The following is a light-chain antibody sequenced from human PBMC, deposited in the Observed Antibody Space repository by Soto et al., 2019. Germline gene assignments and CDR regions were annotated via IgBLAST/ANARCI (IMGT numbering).Light chain of an antibody. CDR3: SSYTSSSTLV. V-gene: IGLV2-14*01. CDR1: SSDVGGYNY. Sequence: QSALTQPASVSGSPGQSITISCTGTSSDVGGYNYVSWYQHHPGKAPKLIIYEVNNRPSGVSNRFSGSKSGNTASLTISGLQAEDEAAYYCSSYTSSSTLVFGGGTKLTVL. J-gene: IGLJ2*01. CDR2: EVN.